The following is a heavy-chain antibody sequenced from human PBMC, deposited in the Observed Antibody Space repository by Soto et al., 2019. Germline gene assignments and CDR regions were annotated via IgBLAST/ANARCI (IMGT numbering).Heavy chain of an antibody. Sequence: SETLSLTCTVSGGSISSGDYYWIWIRQPPGKGLEWIGYIYYSGSTYYNPSLKSRLTISVDTSKNQFSLKLSSVTAADTAVYYCARGGYGDPGYYFDYWGQGTLVTVSS. D-gene: IGHD4-17*01. CDR1: GGSISSGDYY. J-gene: IGHJ4*02. V-gene: IGHV4-30-4*01. CDR2: IYYSGST. CDR3: ARGGYGDPGYYFDY.